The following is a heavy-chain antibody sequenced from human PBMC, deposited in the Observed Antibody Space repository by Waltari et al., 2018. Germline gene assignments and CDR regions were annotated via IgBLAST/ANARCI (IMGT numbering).Heavy chain of an antibody. D-gene: IGHD2-21*02. CDR1: GYSVTNTIY. CDR2: AYNSGST. V-gene: IGHV4-38-2*01. CDR3: AKNVTGGFFNS. J-gene: IGHJ4*02. Sequence: QVLLRESGPGLVRPSETLALTCAVSGYSVTNTIYWGWIRQTPGKGLEWIGSAYNSGSTHYNPSRKSRVTISVDTSRNQFSLELRSVTAADTAIYYCAKNVTGGFFNSWGQGALVIVSS.